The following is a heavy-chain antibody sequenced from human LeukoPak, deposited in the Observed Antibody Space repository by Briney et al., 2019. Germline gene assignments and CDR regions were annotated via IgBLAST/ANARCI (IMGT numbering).Heavy chain of an antibody. J-gene: IGHJ6*02. Sequence: SETLSLTCAVYGGSFSGHYWRWIRQPPGKGLKWIGEINQSGSTNYNPSLKSRVTISVETSKNQFSLNLSSVTAADTAVYYSARDRGDSYDYYYGVDVWGQGTTVTVSS. CDR3: ARDRGDSYDYYYGVDV. D-gene: IGHD4-17*01. CDR1: GGSFSGHY. CDR2: INQSGST. V-gene: IGHV4-34*01.